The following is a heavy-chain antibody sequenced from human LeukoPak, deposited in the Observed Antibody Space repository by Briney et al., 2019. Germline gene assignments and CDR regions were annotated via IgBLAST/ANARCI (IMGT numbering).Heavy chain of an antibody. V-gene: IGHV3-23*01. D-gene: IGHD4-11*01. CDR3: ARGTTVTTPNGVYYYGMDV. CDR1: GFTFSSYA. Sequence: GGSLRLSCAASGFTFSSYAMSWVRQAPGKGLEWVSAISGSGGSTYYADSVKGRFTISRDNSKNTLYLQMNSLRAEDTAVYYCARGTTVTTPNGVYYYGMDVWGQGTTVTVSS. CDR2: ISGSGGST. J-gene: IGHJ6*02.